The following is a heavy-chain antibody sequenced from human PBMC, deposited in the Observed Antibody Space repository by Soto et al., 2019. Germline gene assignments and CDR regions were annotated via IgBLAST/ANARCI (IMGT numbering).Heavy chain of an antibody. V-gene: IGHV1-18*01. Sequence: ASVKVSCKGFGYSFMKYGINWVRQAPGQGLEWVGWISPYSGYTHSAQKFHGRLTLTTDTAASTAYMELRILRSADTALYYCAREASVLIPAAQPTRFDSWGQGTLVTVSS. CDR1: GYSFMKYG. CDR2: ISPYSGYT. J-gene: IGHJ4*02. CDR3: AREASVLIPAAQPTRFDS. D-gene: IGHD2-2*01.